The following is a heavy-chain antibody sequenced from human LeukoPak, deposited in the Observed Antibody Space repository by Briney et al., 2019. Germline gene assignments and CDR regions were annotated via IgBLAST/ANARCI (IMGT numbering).Heavy chain of an antibody. Sequence: GRSLRLSCAASGFTFSSYGMHWVRQAPGKGLEWVAVIWYDGSNKYYADSVKGRFTISRDNSKNTLYLQMNSLRAEDTAVYYCATLGDYGDYSFDYWGQGTLVTVSS. D-gene: IGHD4-17*01. CDR3: ATLGDYGDYSFDY. CDR2: IWYDGSNK. V-gene: IGHV3-33*01. J-gene: IGHJ4*02. CDR1: GFTFSSYG.